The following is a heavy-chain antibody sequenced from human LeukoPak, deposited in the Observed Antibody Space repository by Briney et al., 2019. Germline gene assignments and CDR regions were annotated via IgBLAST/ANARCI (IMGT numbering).Heavy chain of an antibody. CDR3: TKDMIPGNGEYDAFDM. V-gene: IGHV3-23*01. J-gene: IGHJ3*02. D-gene: IGHD3-22*01. CDR2: ISGSGGST. CDR1: GFTFSSYA. Sequence: GGSLRLSCAASGFTFSSYAMTWVRQAPGKGLEWVSAISGSGGSTYYADSVKGRFTISRDDSKSTLYLQMNSLRAEDTAIYYCTKDMIPGNGEYDAFDMWGQGTIVSVSS.